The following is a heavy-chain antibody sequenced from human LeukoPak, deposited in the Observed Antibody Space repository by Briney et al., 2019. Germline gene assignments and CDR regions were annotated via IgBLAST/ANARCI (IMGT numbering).Heavy chain of an antibody. CDR1: GGTFSSYA. Sequence: SVKVSCKASGGTFSSYAISWVRQAPGPGLEWMGRIIPIFGTANYAQKFQGRVTITTDKSTSTAYMELSSLRAEDTAVYYCARQGLHDAFDIWGQGTMVTVSS. CDR3: ARQGLHDAFDI. CDR2: IIPIFGTA. V-gene: IGHV1-69*05. J-gene: IGHJ3*02.